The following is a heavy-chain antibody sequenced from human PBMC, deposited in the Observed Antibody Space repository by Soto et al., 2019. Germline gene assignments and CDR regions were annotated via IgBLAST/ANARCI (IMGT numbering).Heavy chain of an antibody. D-gene: IGHD3-22*01. J-gene: IGHJ4*02. V-gene: IGHV3-30*03. CDR2: ISYDGKNK. CDR3: AGTYDTSGDYPYYFDY. Sequence: QLHLVESGGGVVQPGMSLRLSCAASGFTFRTQGMHWVRQAPGKGLEWVAGISYDGKNKHYADSVKGRFTISRDNSKNTLYLQMSRLRAEDTAMYYCAGTYDTSGDYPYYFDYWGQGTPVTVSS. CDR1: GFTFRTQG.